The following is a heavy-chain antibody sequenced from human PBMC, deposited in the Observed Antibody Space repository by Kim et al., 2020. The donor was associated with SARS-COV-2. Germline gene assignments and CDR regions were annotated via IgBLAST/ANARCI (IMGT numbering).Heavy chain of an antibody. CDR2: ISSSSSYI. CDR3: ARGSWVDTAMDYSGYFDY. J-gene: IGHJ4*02. D-gene: IGHD5-18*01. Sequence: GGSLRLSCAASGFTFSSYSMNWVRQAPGKGLEWVSSISSSSSYIYYADSVKGRFTISRDNAKNSLYLQMNSLRAEDTAVYYCARGSWVDTAMDYSGYFDYWGQGTLVIVSS. V-gene: IGHV3-21*01. CDR1: GFTFSSYS.